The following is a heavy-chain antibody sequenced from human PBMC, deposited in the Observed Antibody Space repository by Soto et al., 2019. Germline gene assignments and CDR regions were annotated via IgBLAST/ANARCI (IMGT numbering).Heavy chain of an antibody. Sequence: QVQLQESGPGLVKPSQTLSLTCTVSGGSISSGGYYWSWIRQHPGKGLEWIGYIYYSGSTYYNPSLKSRVTISVDTSKNQFSLKLRSVPAADTAVYYCARDGGSGGGAYAFDIWGQGTMVTVSS. J-gene: IGHJ3*02. CDR1: GGSISSGGYY. CDR2: IYYSGST. D-gene: IGHD3-16*01. V-gene: IGHV4-31*03. CDR3: ARDGGSGGGAYAFDI.